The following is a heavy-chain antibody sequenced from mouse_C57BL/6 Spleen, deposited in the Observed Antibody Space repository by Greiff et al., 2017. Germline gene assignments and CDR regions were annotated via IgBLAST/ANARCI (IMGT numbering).Heavy chain of an antibody. J-gene: IGHJ1*03. V-gene: IGHV2-9-1*01. CDR1: GFSLTSYA. D-gene: IGHD2-3*01. Sequence: VQLQQSGPGLVAPSQSLSITCTVSGFSLTSYAISWVRQPPGKGLEWLGVIWTGGGTNYNSALKSRLSISKDNSKSQVFLKMNSLQTDDTARYYCARSDGYYPYWYFDVWGTGTTVTVSS. CDR3: ARSDGYYPYWYFDV. CDR2: IWTGGGT.